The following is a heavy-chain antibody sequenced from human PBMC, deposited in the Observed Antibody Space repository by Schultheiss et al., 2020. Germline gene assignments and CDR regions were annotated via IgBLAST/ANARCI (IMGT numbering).Heavy chain of an antibody. D-gene: IGHD2-15*01. CDR1: GFTFSSYA. CDR3: AKDGLVVLGEYRSSNYHYYMDV. Sequence: GGSLRLSCAASGFTFSSYAMHWVRQAPGKGLEWVGRIKSKHVGGTTEYAAPVKGRFTISRDDSKNTVYLQMNNLRLEDTAVYYCAKDGLVVLGEYRSSNYHYYMDVWGKGTTVTVSS. CDR2: IKSKHVGGTT. J-gene: IGHJ6*03. V-gene: IGHV3-15*01.